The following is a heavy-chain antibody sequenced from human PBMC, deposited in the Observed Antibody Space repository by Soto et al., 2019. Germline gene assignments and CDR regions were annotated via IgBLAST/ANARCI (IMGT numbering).Heavy chain of an antibody. CDR3: ARADSNYVRYWYFDL. CDR1: GGTFSSYA. V-gene: IGHV1-69*01. CDR2: IIPIFGTA. D-gene: IGHD4-4*01. Sequence: VQLVQSGAEVKKPGSSVKVSCKASGGTFSSYAISWVRQAPGQGLEWMGGIIPIFGTANYAQKFQGRVTNTADESTRPAYMEVSSLRSEDTAVDYCARADSNYVRYWYFDLWGRGTLVTVSS. J-gene: IGHJ2*01.